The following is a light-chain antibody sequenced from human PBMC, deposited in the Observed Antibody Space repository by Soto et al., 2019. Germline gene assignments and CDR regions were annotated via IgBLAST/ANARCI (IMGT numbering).Light chain of an antibody. J-gene: IGKJ4*01. CDR3: QQYGSATLT. CDR1: QSLSSSQ. V-gene: IGKV3-20*01. CDR2: DAY. Sequence: EIVLTQSPGTLSLSPRERATLSCRASQSLSSSQLAWYQHKPGQAPRLLIYDAYSSATGIPDRLSGSGSGTGFTLTISRLEPEDFAVYYCQQYGSATLTFGGGTKVEIK.